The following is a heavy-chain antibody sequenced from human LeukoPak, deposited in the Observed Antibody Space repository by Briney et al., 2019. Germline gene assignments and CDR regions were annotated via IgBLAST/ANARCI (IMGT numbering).Heavy chain of an antibody. V-gene: IGHV3-48*04. D-gene: IGHD2-21*01. J-gene: IGHJ4*02. CDR1: GFTFSSYS. CDR2: ISSGSSAI. Sequence: GGSLRLSCAASGFTFSSYSMNWVRQAPGKGLEWVSYISSGSSAIYYADSVKGRFTISRDNAKNSLYLQMNSLRAEDTALYYCARDHMGFDYWGQGTLVTVSS. CDR3: ARDHMGFDY.